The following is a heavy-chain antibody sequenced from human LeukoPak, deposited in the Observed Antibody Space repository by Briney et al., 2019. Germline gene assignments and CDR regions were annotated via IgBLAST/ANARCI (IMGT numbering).Heavy chain of an antibody. CDR1: GFTFNNAW. CDR2: IKGKTDGETT. J-gene: IGHJ4*02. V-gene: IGHV3-15*05. Sequence: GGSLRLSCAASGFTFNNAWMSWVRQAPGKGLEWVGRIKGKTDGETTDYATPVKGRFIISRDDSKDTLYLQMNSLRPEDTAVYYCAKGSAFGVRIGDFWGQGTLVTVSS. D-gene: IGHD3-3*01. CDR3: AKGSAFGVRIGDF.